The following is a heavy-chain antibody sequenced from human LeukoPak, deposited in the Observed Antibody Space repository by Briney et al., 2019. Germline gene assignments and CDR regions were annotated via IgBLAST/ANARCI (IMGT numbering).Heavy chain of an antibody. J-gene: IGHJ4*02. CDR3: IRYYYDSSGYSVDC. V-gene: IGHV3-73*01. CDR1: GFTFSDSA. CDR2: IRNKASNYAT. Sequence: GGSLRLSCAISGFTFSDSAMHWVRQASGKGLEWVGRIRNKASNYATAYAASVKGRVTISRDDSKKTAFLQMNNLRIEDTAVYYCIRYYYDSSGYSVDCWGQGTLVTVSS. D-gene: IGHD3-22*01.